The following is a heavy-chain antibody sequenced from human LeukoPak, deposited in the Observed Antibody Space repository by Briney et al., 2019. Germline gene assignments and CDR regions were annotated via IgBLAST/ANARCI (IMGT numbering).Heavy chain of an antibody. D-gene: IGHD3-22*01. Sequence: SVKVSCKASGGTFSSYAISWVRQAPGQGLEWMGGIIPIFGTANYAQKFQGRVTITADESTSTAYMELSSLRSEDTAVYYCARDYEGYDSSGSPNIQHWGQGTLVTVSS. CDR2: IIPIFGTA. V-gene: IGHV1-69*13. J-gene: IGHJ1*01. CDR1: GGTFSSYA. CDR3: ARDYEGYDSSGSPNIQH.